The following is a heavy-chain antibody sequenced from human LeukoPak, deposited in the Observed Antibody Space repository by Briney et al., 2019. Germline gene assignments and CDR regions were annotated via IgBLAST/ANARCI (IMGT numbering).Heavy chain of an antibody. CDR1: VCTFSSYS. CDR3: ERDSYDSSGYYPAESDY. V-gene: IGHV1-69*10. D-gene: IGHD3-22*01. CDR2: IIPIFGIA. Sequence: ASVKVSCKASVCTFSSYSISWLRQASGQGLEGVGRIIPIFGIANYAQKFQGRVTITPDKSTRKAYMKLSRVRAEDTGVYYCERDSYDSSGYYPAESDYWGQGTLVTVSS. J-gene: IGHJ4*02.